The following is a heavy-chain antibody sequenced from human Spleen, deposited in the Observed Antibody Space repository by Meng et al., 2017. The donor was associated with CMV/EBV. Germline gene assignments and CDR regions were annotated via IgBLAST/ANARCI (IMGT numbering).Heavy chain of an antibody. CDR3: ARGDLYYWYFDL. Sequence: QGQLQQSGPGLLKPPQTPSLTCAISGVSVSSNSAAWNWIRQASSRGLERLGRTYYRSKWYNDYAVSVKSRITINPDTSKNQFSLQLNSVTPEDTAVYYCARGDLYYWYFDLWGRGTLVTVSS. V-gene: IGHV6-1*01. J-gene: IGHJ2*01. D-gene: IGHD2-15*01. CDR1: GVSVSSNSAA. CDR2: TYYRSKWYN.